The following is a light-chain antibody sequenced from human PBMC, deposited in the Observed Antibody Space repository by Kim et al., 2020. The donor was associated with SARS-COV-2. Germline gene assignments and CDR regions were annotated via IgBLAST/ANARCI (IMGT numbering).Light chain of an antibody. CDR3: GTLDSSLSSWV. V-gene: IGLV1-51*01. CDR2: DNN. CDR1: SSNIGNNY. J-gene: IGLJ3*02. Sequence: QSVLTQPPSVSAAPGQKVTISCSGSSSNIGNNYVSWYQQLPGTAPKLLIYDNNKRPSGIPDRFSGSKSGTSATLGITGLQTGDEADYYCGTLDSSLSSWVFGGGTQLTVL.